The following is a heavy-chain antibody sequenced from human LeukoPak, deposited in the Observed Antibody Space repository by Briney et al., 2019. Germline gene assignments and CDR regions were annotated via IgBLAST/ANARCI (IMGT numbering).Heavy chain of an antibody. D-gene: IGHD3-9*01. CDR1: GYTFTSYG. CDR3: ARVKLRYRREVFDI. CDR2: IIPIFGTA. J-gene: IGHJ3*02. V-gene: IGHV1-69*06. Sequence: ASVKVSCKASGYTFTSYGISRVRQAPGQGLEWMGGIIPIFGTANYAQKFQGRVTITADKSTSTAYMELSSLRSEDTAVYYCARVKLRYRREVFDIWGQGTMVTVSS.